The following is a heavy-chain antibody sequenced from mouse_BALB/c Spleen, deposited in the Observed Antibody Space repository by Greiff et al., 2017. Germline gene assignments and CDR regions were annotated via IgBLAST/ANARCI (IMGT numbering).Heavy chain of an antibody. D-gene: IGHD3-1*01. CDR2: ISSGSSTI. CDR3: ARFYSSGYAMDY. J-gene: IGHJ2*01. V-gene: IGHV5-17*02. Sequence: EVKLMESGGGLVQPGGSRKLSCAASGFTFSSFGMHWVRQAPEKGLEWVAYISSGSSTIYYADTVKGRFTISRDNPKNTLFLQMTSLRSEDTAMYYCARFYSSGYAMDYWGQGTTLTVSS. CDR1: GFTFSSFG.